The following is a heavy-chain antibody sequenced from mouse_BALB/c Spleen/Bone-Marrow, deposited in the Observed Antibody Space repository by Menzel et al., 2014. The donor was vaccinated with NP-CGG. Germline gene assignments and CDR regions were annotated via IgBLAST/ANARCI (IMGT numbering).Heavy chain of an antibody. CDR2: IRNKAKGYTT. V-gene: IGHV7-3*02. CDR3: ARDIEGDSPYWYLDV. J-gene: IGHJ1*01. CDR1: GFTLTDYY. D-gene: IGHD2-13*01. Sequence: EVKVVESGGGLVQPGGSLRLSCATSGFTLTDYYMSWVRQPPGKALEWLGFIRNKAKGYTTEYSASVKGRFTISRDNSQSILYLQMNTLRPEDSATYYCARDIEGDSPYWYLDVWGAGTTVTVSS.